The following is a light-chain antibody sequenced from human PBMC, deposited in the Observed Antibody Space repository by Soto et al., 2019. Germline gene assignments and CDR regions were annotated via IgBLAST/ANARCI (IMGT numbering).Light chain of an antibody. CDR2: SNN. CDR1: RSSVGSNT. J-gene: IGLJ1*01. Sequence: SVLTHPPSASWTPGQRVTISCSGSRSSVGSNTVNWYQHLPGTAPKLLIYSNNHRPSGVPDRFSASKAGASASLAISGLQSEDEGDYYCAAWDASLGGFYVFGSGTKATVL. V-gene: IGLV1-44*01. CDR3: AAWDASLGGFYV.